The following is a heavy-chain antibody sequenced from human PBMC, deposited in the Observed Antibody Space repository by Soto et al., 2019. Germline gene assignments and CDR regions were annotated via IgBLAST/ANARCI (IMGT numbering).Heavy chain of an antibody. CDR3: ARDTSFYFDY. V-gene: IGHV1-18*01. D-gene: IGHD2-2*01. CDR2: ITPYNGNT. Sequence: ASVKVSGKASNYTFITYGITWVRQAPGQGLEWVGWITPYNGNTNYGQNFQGRVTMTADTSTSTAYMELGSLTTDDTAVYYCARDTSFYFDYWGQGTRVTVYS. CDR1: NYTFITYG. J-gene: IGHJ4*02.